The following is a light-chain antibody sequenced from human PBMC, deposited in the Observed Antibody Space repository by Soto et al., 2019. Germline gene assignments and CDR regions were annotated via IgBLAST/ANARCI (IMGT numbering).Light chain of an antibody. Sequence: QSAPTQPASVSGSPGQSITISCTGASSDVGGYNFVSWYQQHPGKAPKLLIYEVSSRPSGVFNRFSGSKSGNTASLTISGLQADDEAVYYCSSYSSSTFVVFGGGTKLTVL. CDR3: SSYSSSTFVV. CDR1: SSDVGGYNF. J-gene: IGLJ2*01. V-gene: IGLV2-14*01. CDR2: EVS.